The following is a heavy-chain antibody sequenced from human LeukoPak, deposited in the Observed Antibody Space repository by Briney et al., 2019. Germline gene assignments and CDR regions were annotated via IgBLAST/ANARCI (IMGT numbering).Heavy chain of an antibody. CDR3: TCIAARRGVDY. D-gene: IGHD6-6*01. V-gene: IGHV3-74*01. CDR2: INSDGSST. Sequence: GGSLRLSCAASGFTFSSYWMHWVRHAPGKGLVWVSRINSDGSSTSYADSVKGRFAISRDNAKNTLYLQMNSLRAEATAVYYCTCIAARRGVDYWGQGTLVTVSS. J-gene: IGHJ4*02. CDR1: GFTFSSYW.